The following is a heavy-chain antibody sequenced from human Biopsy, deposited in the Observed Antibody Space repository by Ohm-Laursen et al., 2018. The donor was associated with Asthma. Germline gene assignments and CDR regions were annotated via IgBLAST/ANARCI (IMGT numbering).Heavy chain of an antibody. CDR2: IYHLGNA. D-gene: IGHD3-22*01. V-gene: IGHV4-4*02. Sequence: SETLSLTCDVSGGSISVSNWWSWVRQPPGRGLEWIGQIYHLGNANYNPSLKSRVTMSVDKSKNQFSLKLTPVTAADTAVYFCARRWRSYDSSNYYLDQWGQGTLVTVSS. CDR3: ARRWRSYDSSNYYLDQ. CDR1: GGSISVSNW. J-gene: IGHJ4*02.